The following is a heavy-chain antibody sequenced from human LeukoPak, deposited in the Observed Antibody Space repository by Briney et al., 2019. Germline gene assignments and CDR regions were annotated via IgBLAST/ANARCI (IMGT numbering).Heavy chain of an antibody. CDR3: ASGTWYFQH. J-gene: IGHJ1*01. V-gene: IGHV1-8*01. CDR1: GYTFTSYD. CDR2: MNPNSGNT. Sequence: ASVEVSCKASGYTFTSYDINWVRQATGQGLEWMGWMNPNSGNTGYAQEFQGRVTMTRNTSISTAYMELSSLRSEDTAVYYCASGTWYFQHWGQGTLVTVSS.